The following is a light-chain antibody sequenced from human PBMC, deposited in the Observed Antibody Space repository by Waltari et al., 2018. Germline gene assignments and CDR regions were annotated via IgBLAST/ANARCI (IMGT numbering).Light chain of an antibody. V-gene: IGKV2-28*01. J-gene: IGKJ1*01. CDR2: LGS. Sequence: DIVVTQSPLSLPVTPGEPASLSCRSSQSLLHRIGNNYLDCYLQKPGQSPQLLIYLGSNRASGVPDRFSGSGSGTEFTLRSSRVEAEDVGVYYCMQSLQTLWTFGPGTKVEIK. CDR3: MQSLQTLWT. CDR1: QSLLHRIGNNY.